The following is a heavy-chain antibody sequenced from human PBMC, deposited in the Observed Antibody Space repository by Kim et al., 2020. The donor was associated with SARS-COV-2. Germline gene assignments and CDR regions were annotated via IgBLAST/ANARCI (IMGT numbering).Heavy chain of an antibody. V-gene: IGHV4-31*03. CDR1: GGSISSGGYY. CDR2: IYYSGST. Sequence: TLSLTCTVSGGSISSGGYYWSWIRQHPGKGLEWIGYIYYSGSTYYNPSLKSRVTISVDTSKNQFSLKLSSVTAADTAVYYCARGAHYDSSGYIDYWGQGTLVTVSS. CDR3: ARGAHYDSSGYIDY. D-gene: IGHD3-22*01. J-gene: IGHJ4*02.